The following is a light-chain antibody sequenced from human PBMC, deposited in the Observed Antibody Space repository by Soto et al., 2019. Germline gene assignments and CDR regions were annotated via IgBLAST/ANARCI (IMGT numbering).Light chain of an antibody. Sequence: EIVMTQSPATLSVSPGERSTLSCRASQSVSSNLAWYQQKPGQAPRLLICGASTRATGIPARFSGSGSGTEFTLTISSLQSEDFAAYYCQQYNNWPRTFGQGTKVEIK. CDR1: QSVSSN. CDR3: QQYNNWPRT. V-gene: IGKV3-15*01. CDR2: GAS. J-gene: IGKJ1*01.